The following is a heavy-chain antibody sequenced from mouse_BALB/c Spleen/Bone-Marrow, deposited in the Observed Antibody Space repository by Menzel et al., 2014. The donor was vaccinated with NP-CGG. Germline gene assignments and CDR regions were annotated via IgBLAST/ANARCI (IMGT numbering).Heavy chain of an antibody. CDR2: IAPGSGST. CDR1: GYTFTSYW. CDR3: ARSYYGRAVDY. Sequence: DLVKPGASVKLSCKASGYTFTSYWINWIKQRPGQGLEWIGRIAPGSGSTYYDEMFKGKATLTVGTSSSTAYIQLSSLSSEDSAVYFCARSYYGRAVDYWGQGTSVTVSS. J-gene: IGHJ4*01. V-gene: IGHV1S41*01. D-gene: IGHD1-1*01.